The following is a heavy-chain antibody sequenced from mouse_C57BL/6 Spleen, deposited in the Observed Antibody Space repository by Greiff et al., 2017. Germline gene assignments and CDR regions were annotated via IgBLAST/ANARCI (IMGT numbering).Heavy chain of an antibody. D-gene: IGHD1-1*01. CDR2: IYPGDGDT. J-gene: IGHJ2*01. CDR1: GYAFSSYW. Sequence: QVQLQQPGAELVRPGASVKISCKPSGYAFSSYWMNLVKQRPGKGLEWIGQIYPGDGDTNYNGKFKGKATLTADKSSSTAYMQLSSLTSEDSAVYFCARATTVPHDNWGQGTTLTDS. V-gene: IGHV1-80*01. CDR3: ARATTVPHDN.